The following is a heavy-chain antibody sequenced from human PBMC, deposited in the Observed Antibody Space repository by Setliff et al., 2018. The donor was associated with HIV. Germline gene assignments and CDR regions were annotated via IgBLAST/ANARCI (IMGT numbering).Heavy chain of an antibody. V-gene: IGHV4-38-2*02. Sequence: SETLSLTCGVSGYSMSSGYYWGWIRQPPGKGLEWIGNVYHTGSTYYADSVKGRFTISRDNSKNTLYLQMNSLRAEDTAVYYCAKDPTTGAVAVYYFDYWGQGTLVTVSS. CDR3: AKDPTTGAVAVYYFDY. CDR1: GYSMSSGYY. D-gene: IGHD6-19*01. J-gene: IGHJ4*02. CDR2: VYHTGST.